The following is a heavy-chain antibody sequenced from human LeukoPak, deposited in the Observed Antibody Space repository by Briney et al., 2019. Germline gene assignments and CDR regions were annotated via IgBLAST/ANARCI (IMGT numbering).Heavy chain of an antibody. CDR1: GYSFIDHY. V-gene: IGHV1-2*02. CDR3: ATVVTWGIAAREGGY. D-gene: IGHD6-6*01. CDR2: INPHSGGT. J-gene: IGHJ4*02. Sequence: ASVKVSCKASGYSFIDHYIHWMRQAPGHGLEWLGWINPHSGGTNFAQKFQGRVTMTRDTSISTAYMELSSLRSEDTAVYYCATVVTWGIAAREGGYWGQGTLVTVSS.